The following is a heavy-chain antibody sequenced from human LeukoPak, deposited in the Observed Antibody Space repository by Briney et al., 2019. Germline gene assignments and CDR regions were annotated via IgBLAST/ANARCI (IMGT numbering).Heavy chain of an antibody. CDR1: GFSFSSYG. CDR3: AKDSTIFGDAFDI. CDR2: IRSDGSNK. Sequence: PGGSLRLSCAGSGFSFSSYGMHWVRQAPGKGLEWMAFIRSDGSNKYYADSVKGRFTISRDNSKNTLYLQMNSLRAEDTAVYYCAKDSTIFGDAFDIWGQGTMVTVSS. D-gene: IGHD3-3*01. V-gene: IGHV3-30*02. J-gene: IGHJ3*02.